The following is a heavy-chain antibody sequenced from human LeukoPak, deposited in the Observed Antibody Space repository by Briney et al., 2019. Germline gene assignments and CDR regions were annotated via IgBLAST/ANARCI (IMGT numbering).Heavy chain of an antibody. D-gene: IGHD3-10*01. CDR3: ARDLWFGELLGMDV. Sequence: SETLSLTCTASGGSISSGSYYWSWIRQPAVKGLEWIGRIYTSGSTNYNPSLKSRVTISVDTSKNQFSLKLSSVTAADTAVYYCARDLWFGELLGMDVWGKGTTVTISS. CDR2: IYTSGST. CDR1: GGSISSGSYY. V-gene: IGHV4-61*02. J-gene: IGHJ6*04.